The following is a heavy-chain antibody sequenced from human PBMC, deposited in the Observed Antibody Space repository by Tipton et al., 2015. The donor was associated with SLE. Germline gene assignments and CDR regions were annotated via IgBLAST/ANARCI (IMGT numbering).Heavy chain of an antibody. D-gene: IGHD5-12*01. Sequence: QLVQSGGGLVQPGGSLRLSCAASGFTVSSNYMSWVRQAPGKGLEWVSVIYSGGSTYYADSVKGRFTISRDNSKNTLYLQMNSLRAEDTAVYYCARDIRYIVATTRNAFDIWGQGTMVIVSS. CDR1: GFTVSSNY. J-gene: IGHJ3*02. V-gene: IGHV3-53*04. CDR2: IYSGGST. CDR3: ARDIRYIVATTRNAFDI.